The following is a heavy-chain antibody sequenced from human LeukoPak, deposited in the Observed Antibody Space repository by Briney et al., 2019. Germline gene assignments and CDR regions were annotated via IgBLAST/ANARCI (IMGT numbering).Heavy chain of an antibody. V-gene: IGHV3-64D*06. J-gene: IGHJ4*02. CDR3: VIRLPQDY. Sequence: GGSLRLSCSASGFTFSSYAMHWVRQAPGKGLEYVPAISSNGGSTYYADSVKGRFTISRDNSKNTLYLQMSSLRAEDTAVYYCVIRLPQDYWGQGTLVTVSS. D-gene: IGHD6-25*01. CDR2: ISSNGGST. CDR1: GFTFSSYA.